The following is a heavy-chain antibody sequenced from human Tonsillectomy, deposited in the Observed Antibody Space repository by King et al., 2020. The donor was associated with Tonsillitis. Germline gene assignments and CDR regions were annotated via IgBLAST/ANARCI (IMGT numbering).Heavy chain of an antibody. V-gene: IGHV4-34*01. J-gene: IGHJ5*02. CDR1: GGSFSGYY. CDR3: ARGAGYCSGGSCYTKGVNWFDP. Sequence: VQLQQWGAGLLKPSATLSLTCAVSGGSFSGYYWSWLRQPPGKGLEWIGEINHSGSTNYNPSLKSRVTISVDTSKNQFSLKLSSVTAADTAVYYCARGAGYCSGGSCYTKGVNWFDPWGQGTLVTVSS. CDR2: INHSGST. D-gene: IGHD2-15*01.